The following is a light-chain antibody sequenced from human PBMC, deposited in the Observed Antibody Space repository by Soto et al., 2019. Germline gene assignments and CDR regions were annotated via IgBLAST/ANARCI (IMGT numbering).Light chain of an antibody. J-gene: IGLJ1*01. V-gene: IGLV2-14*03. CDR3: YV. CDR2: DVS. CDR1: SSDVGGYNY. Sequence: QSVLTQPASVSGSPGQSITISCTGTSSDVGGYNYVSWYQHHPGKAHKLMIYDVSNRPSGVSNRFSGSKSGNTASLIISGLQAEDEADFSTYVFGTGTRVTVL.